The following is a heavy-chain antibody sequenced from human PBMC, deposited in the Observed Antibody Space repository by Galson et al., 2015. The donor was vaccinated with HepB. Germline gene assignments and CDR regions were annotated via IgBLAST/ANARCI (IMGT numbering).Heavy chain of an antibody. D-gene: IGHD2-15*01. Sequence: PALVTPTQTLTPTCTFSGFSLTTVREGVGWLRQPPGKAPEWLALIFWDDDKQSSPSLKSRLTVTKDTSRHQVVLTMTKMDPLDTATYYCAHTLLKDCGGSSCYAFDIWGQGTTVTVSS. J-gene: IGHJ3*02. CDR1: GFSLTTVREG. CDR2: IFWDDDK. CDR3: AHTLLKDCGGSSCYAFDI. V-gene: IGHV2-5*02.